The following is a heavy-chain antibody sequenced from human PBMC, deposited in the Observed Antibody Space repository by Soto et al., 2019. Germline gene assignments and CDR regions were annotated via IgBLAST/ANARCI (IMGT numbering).Heavy chain of an antibody. V-gene: IGHV3-72*01. CDR1: GFTFSDHY. CDR2: TRNKANSYTT. J-gene: IGHJ5*02. Sequence: EVQLVESGGGLVQPGGSLRLSCAASGFTFSDHYMDWVRQAPGKGLEWVGRTRNKANSYTTEYAASVRGRFTISRDDSKNSLYLQMNSLKTEDTAVYYCARDAGWRDIPYWFDPWGQGTLVTVSS. CDR3: ARDAGWRDIPYWFDP. D-gene: IGHD2-15*01.